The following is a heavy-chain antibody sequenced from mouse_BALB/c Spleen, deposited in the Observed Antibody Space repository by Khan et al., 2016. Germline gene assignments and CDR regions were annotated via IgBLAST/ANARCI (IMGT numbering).Heavy chain of an antibody. V-gene: IGHV5-12*02. J-gene: IGHJ4*01. CDR1: GFTFSDYY. CDR3: ARQEYDDGRSYAMED. D-gene: IGHD1-1*01. CDR2: ISTGGGST. Sequence: EVELAEPGGGLVQPGGSLKLSCATSGFTFSDYYMYWVRQTPEKRLEWVAYISTGGGSTYYPDTVKGRFTISRDNAKNTLYLQMSRLKSEDTAMYYCARQEYDDGRSYAMEDWGQGTSVTVAS.